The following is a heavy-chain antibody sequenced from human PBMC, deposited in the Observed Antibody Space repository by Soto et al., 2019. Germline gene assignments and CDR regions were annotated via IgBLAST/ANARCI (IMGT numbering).Heavy chain of an antibody. CDR1: GGACIGYY. CDR3: AVNARLDY. V-gene: IGHV4-34*01. Sequence: SDTLSRTCSIDGGACIGYYWRGIRQHTGKGLEWIGELNHSGSPNYNPSLKSRVTISVDTSKNQFSLKLSSVTAADTAVYYCAVNARLDYWGQGTLVTVSS. CDR2: LNHSGSP. D-gene: IGHD1-1*01. J-gene: IGHJ4*02.